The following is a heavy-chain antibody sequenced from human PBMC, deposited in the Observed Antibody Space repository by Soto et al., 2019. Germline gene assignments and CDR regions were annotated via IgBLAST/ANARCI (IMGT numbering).Heavy chain of an antibody. CDR1: GFTFSSYD. Sequence: EVPLVESGGGLVQPGGSLRLSCAASGFTFSSYDMHWVRQATGKGLEWVSAIGKSGDTYYSDSVKGRFTISRENAKNSLYLQMDSLRAGDTAVYYCARGGYGSGSQRAHTWFDPWGQGTLVTVSS. CDR2: IGKSGDT. J-gene: IGHJ5*02. CDR3: ARGGYGSGSQRAHTWFDP. D-gene: IGHD3-10*01. V-gene: IGHV3-13*04.